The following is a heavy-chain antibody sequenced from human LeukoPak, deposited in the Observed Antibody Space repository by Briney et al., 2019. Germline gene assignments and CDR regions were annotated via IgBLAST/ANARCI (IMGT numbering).Heavy chain of an antibody. J-gene: IGHJ3*02. D-gene: IGHD6-19*01. CDR2: ISTDGGYA. CDR3: ARDIYSSGTLGTFDI. V-gene: IGHV3-30-3*01. CDR1: GFSFSSHA. Sequence: PGGSLRLSCAASGFSFSSHAMHWVRQAPGKGLECVAVISTDGGYAHHTDSVKGRFTISRDNSKNVLYLQMNSLRAEDTAVYYCARDIYSSGTLGTFDIWGQGTLVTVSS.